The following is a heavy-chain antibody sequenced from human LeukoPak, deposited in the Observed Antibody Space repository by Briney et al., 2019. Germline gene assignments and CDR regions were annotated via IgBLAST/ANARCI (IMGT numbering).Heavy chain of an antibody. CDR2: ISYDGSNK. CDR1: GFTFSSYA. CDR3: ASPPDGYCSGGSCYFDY. V-gene: IGHV3-30-3*01. Sequence: GGSLRLSCAASGFTFSSYAMHWVRQAPGKGLEWAAVISYDGSNKYYADSVKGRFTISRDNSKNTLYLQMNSLRAEDTAVYYCASPPDGYCSGGSCYFDYWGQGTLVTVSS. J-gene: IGHJ4*02. D-gene: IGHD2-15*01.